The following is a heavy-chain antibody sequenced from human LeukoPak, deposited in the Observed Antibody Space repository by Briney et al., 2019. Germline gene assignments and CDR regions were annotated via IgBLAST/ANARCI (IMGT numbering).Heavy chain of an antibody. J-gene: IGHJ4*02. CDR2: ISTYNGNT. CDR1: GYTFTSYD. CDR3: VRGYSYGRHDY. Sequence: ASVKVSCKASGYTFTSYDISWVRQAPGQGLEWMGWISTYNGNTNYAQKFQGGVIMTTDTSTSTAYMDLRSLRSDDTAVYYCVRGYSYGRHDYWGQGALVTVSS. V-gene: IGHV1-18*01. D-gene: IGHD5-18*01.